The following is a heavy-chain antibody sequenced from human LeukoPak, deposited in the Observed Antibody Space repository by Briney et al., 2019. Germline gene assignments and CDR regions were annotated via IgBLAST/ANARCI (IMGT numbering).Heavy chain of an antibody. Sequence: PGGSLRLSCAASGFTFSSYAMHWVRQAPGKGLEWVAVISYDGSNKYYADSVKGRFTISRDNPKNTVYLQMNSLRAEDTAVYYCAKDRYSVLPGRGVIIPYFDYWGQGTLVTVSS. V-gene: IGHV3-30-3*01. D-gene: IGHD3-10*01. J-gene: IGHJ4*02. CDR1: GFTFSSYA. CDR3: AKDRYSVLPGRGVIIPYFDY. CDR2: ISYDGSNK.